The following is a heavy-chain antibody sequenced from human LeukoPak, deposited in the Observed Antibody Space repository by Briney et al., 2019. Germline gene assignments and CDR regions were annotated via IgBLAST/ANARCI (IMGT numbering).Heavy chain of an antibody. J-gene: IGHJ4*02. D-gene: IGHD3-22*01. V-gene: IGHV3-30*04. CDR2: IASDGSNK. CDR1: GFTFSSFA. Sequence: GGSLRLSCAASGFTFSSFAIHWVRQAPGKGLEWVAVIASDGSNKYYADSVKGRFTISRDNSKNTLYLQMNSLRAEDTAVYYCAKDHYYDSSGTFDYWGQGTLVTVSS. CDR3: AKDHYYDSSGTFDY.